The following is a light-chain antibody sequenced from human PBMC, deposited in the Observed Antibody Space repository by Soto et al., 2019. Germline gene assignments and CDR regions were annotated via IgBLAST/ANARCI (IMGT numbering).Light chain of an antibody. CDR1: ENIKRH. Sequence: DIQMTQSPSSLSASVGDRVTITCRASENIKRHLNWYQQQPGKAPKLLIYGASSLQNGVPPRFRGGGSGTDFTIIITNVQLEDFATYYCQQSYSALAITFGQGTRLEIK. J-gene: IGKJ5*01. CDR3: QQSYSALAIT. CDR2: GAS. V-gene: IGKV1-39*01.